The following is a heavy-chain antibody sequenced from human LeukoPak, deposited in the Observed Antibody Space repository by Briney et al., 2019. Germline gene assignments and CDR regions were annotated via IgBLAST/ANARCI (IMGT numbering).Heavy chain of an antibody. CDR3: ATTNDSSGYHWGFFFDF. V-gene: IGHV1-69*04. Sequence: GASVKVSCKASGCTFNSYAISWVRQAPGQGLEWMGRIIPNLGTTNHAQNFQDRVTITTDKSTNTAYMELTSLTSDDTAVYYCATTNDSSGYHWGFFFDFRGQVTLVTAAS. CDR1: GCTFNSYA. CDR2: IIPNLGTT. D-gene: IGHD3-22*01. J-gene: IGHJ4*02.